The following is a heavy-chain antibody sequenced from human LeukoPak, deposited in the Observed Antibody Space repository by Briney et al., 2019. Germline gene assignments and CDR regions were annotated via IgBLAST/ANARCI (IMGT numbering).Heavy chain of an antibody. D-gene: IGHD6-19*01. V-gene: IGHV3-9*01. CDR2: ISWNSGSI. J-gene: IGHJ5*02. Sequence: GGSLRLSCAASGFTFDDYAMHWVRQAPGKGLEWVSGISWNSGSIGYADSVKGRFTISRDNAKNSLYLQMNSLRAEDTALYYCAKRSVAGTRDNWFDPWGQGTLVTVSS. CDR1: GFTFDDYA. CDR3: AKRSVAGTRDNWFDP.